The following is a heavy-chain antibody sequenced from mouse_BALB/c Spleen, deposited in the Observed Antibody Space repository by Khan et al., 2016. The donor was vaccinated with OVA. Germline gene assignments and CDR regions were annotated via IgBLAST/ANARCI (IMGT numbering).Heavy chain of an antibody. D-gene: IGHD1-1*01. CDR2: IYPGTGST. CDR3: ARSDYGSTDSMDY. Sequence: QVQLKQSGAELVRPGASVKLSCKTSGYIFTSYWIHWVKQRSGQGLAWIARIYPGTGSTYYNEKFKDKATLTADKSSSTAYMQLSSLHSEDSDVYVCARSDYGSTDSMDYWGQGTSVTVSS. J-gene: IGHJ4*01. V-gene: IGHV1S132*01. CDR1: GYIFTSYW.